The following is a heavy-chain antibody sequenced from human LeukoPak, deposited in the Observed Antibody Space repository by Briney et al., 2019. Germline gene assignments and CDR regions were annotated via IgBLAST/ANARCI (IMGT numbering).Heavy chain of an antibody. V-gene: IGHV3-7*01. CDR1: GFTFSSYA. J-gene: IGHJ6*04. Sequence: AGGSLRLSCAASGFTFSSYAMRWVRQTPGKGLEWVANIKQEGRARYYADTVTGRFTISRDNAKNSLYLQMNSLRADDTAVYYCAELGITMIGGVWGKGTTVTISS. CDR3: AELGITMIGGV. D-gene: IGHD3-10*02. CDR2: IKQEGRAR.